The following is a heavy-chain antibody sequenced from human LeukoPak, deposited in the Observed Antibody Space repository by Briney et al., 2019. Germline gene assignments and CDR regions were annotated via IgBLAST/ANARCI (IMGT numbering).Heavy chain of an antibody. CDR2: IYTSGST. J-gene: IGHJ3*02. CDR1: GGSISGYY. V-gene: IGHV4-4*07. Sequence: TSEALSLTCTVSGGSISGYYWSWIRQPAGKGLEWIGRIYTSGSTHYNPSLKSRVTMSVDTSKNQFSLKLSSVTAADTAVYYCARMDWGAFDIWGQGTMVTVSS. CDR3: ARMDWGAFDI. D-gene: IGHD3-10*01.